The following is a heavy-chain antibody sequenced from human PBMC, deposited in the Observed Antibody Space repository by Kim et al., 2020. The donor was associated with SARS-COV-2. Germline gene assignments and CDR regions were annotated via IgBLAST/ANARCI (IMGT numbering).Heavy chain of an antibody. J-gene: IGHJ5*02. Sequence: SETLSLTCTVSGGSISSSSYYWGWIRQPPGKGLEWIGSIYYSGSTYYNPSLKSRVTISVDTSKNQFSLKLSSVTAADTAVYYCARKDLAVAGTIDPWGQGTLVTVSS. V-gene: IGHV4-39*07. CDR2: IYYSGST. CDR1: GGSISSSSYY. CDR3: ARKDLAVAGTIDP. D-gene: IGHD6-19*01.